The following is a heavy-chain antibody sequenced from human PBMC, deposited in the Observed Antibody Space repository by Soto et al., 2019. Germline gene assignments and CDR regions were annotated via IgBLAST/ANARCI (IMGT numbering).Heavy chain of an antibody. J-gene: IGHJ4*02. CDR3: ARVSRRYCSGDRCHFDL. D-gene: IGHD2-15*01. V-gene: IGHV4-59*01. CDR1: GGSMSNYY. CDR2: IYYSGST. Sequence: SETLSLTCTVSGGSMSNYYWNWIRQPPGKGLEWIGYIYYSGSTNYNPSLKSRVTISLDTPNNQFSLKLSSVIAADTAVYYCARVSRRYCSGDRCHFDLWGQGTLVTVSS.